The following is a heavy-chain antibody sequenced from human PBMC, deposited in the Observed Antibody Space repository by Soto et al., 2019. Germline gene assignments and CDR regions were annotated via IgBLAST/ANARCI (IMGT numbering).Heavy chain of an antibody. J-gene: IGHJ4*02. CDR1: GGTFSSYV. V-gene: IGHV1-69*01. CDR2: IIPKFGTA. D-gene: IGHD2-8*01. Sequence: QVQRVQSGAEVKKPGSSVKVSCKSSGGTFSSYVISWVRQAPGQGLEWMGGIIPKFGTAHYAQKFQGRVTITADESTNTAYMDLSSLRSEDTVVYYCARGRDLVLMVYASCGYFDFWGQGTLVTVSS. CDR3: ARGRDLVLMVYASCGYFDF.